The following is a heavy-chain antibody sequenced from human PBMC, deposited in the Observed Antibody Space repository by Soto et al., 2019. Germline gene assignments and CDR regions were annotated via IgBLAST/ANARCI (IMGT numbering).Heavy chain of an antibody. J-gene: IGHJ4*02. CDR2: INYSGSS. CDR1: GASFNAYY. V-gene: IGHV4-34*01. Sequence: SETLSLTXAVSGASFNAYYWSWIRQAPGKGLEWIGEINYSGSSNYNPSLKSRVAMSADRSKNQFSLKVNSVTAADTAVYYCARDANGYKYGSYFDYWGQGALVTVSS. D-gene: IGHD5-18*01. CDR3: ARDANGYKYGSYFDY.